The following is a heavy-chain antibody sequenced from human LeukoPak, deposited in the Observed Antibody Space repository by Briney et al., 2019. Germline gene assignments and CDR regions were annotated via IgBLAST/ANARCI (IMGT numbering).Heavy chain of an antibody. CDR2: IYTSGST. CDR3: ARVGVVLQVDAFDI. D-gene: IGHD2-15*01. V-gene: IGHV4-4*07. J-gene: IGHJ3*02. CDR1: GGSISSYY. Sequence: SETLSLTCTVSGGSISSYYWSWIRQPAGKGLEWIGRIYTSGSTNYNPSLKSRVTMSVDTSKNQFSLKLSSVTAADTAVHYCARVGVVLQVDAFDIWGQGTMVTVSS.